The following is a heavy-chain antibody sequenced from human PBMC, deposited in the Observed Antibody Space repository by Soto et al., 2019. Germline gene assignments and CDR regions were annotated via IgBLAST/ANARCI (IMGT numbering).Heavy chain of an antibody. CDR2: ISYDGGNK. CDR1: GFTFSSSG. J-gene: IGHJ4*02. D-gene: IGHD6-19*01. CDR3: ATDFSDWYGSSEYGF. V-gene: IGHV3-30*03. Sequence: QVQLVESGGGVVQPGRSLRLSCAASGFTFSSSGIHWVRQAPGKRLEWVAVISYDGGNKYYVDSVKGRFTISRDNSKNTLYLQMNSLRAEDTAVYYCATDFSDWYGSSEYGFWGQGTLVTVS.